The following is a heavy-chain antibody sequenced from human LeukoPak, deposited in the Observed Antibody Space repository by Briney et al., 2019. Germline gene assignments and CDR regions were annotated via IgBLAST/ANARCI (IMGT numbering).Heavy chain of an antibody. V-gene: IGHV1-2*02. D-gene: IGHD5-18*01. CDR3: ARGNGYSRPRWFDP. CDR1: GYTFTGYY. CDR2: INPNSGVT. Sequence: ASVKVSCKASGYTFTGYYIYWVRQAPGQGLEWMGWINPNSGVTNYAQKFQGRVTMTRDTSINTAYMELSRLRSDDTAVYYCARGNGYSRPRWFDPWGQGTLVTVSS. J-gene: IGHJ5*02.